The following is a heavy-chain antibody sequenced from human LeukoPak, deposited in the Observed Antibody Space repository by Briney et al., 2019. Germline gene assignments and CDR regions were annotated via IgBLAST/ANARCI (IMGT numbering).Heavy chain of an antibody. V-gene: IGHV3-21*01. CDR1: GCTFSSYS. Sequence: GGSLRLSCAASGCTFSSYSMNWVRQAQGKGLEWVSSISSSSSYIYYADSVKGRFTISRDNAKNSLYLQMNSLRAEDTAVYYCARGQHDYYGSGRPGAFDIWGQGTMVTVSS. J-gene: IGHJ3*02. CDR3: ARGQHDYYGSGRPGAFDI. D-gene: IGHD3-10*01. CDR2: ISSSSSYI.